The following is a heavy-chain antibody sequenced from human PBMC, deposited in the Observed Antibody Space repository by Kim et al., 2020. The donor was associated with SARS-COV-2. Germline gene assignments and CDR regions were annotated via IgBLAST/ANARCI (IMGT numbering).Heavy chain of an antibody. CDR3: ARHSAASLDY. Sequence: TNHVDSLEGRFTVSRDNTKNSLFLQMNSLRAEDTAVYFCARHSAASLDYWGQGTLVTVSS. J-gene: IGHJ4*02. V-gene: IGHV3-7*01. CDR2: T.